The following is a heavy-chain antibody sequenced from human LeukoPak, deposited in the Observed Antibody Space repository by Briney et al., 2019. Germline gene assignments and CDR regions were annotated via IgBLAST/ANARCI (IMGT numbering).Heavy chain of an antibody. CDR3: ARDRVPPLSLLWS. CDR1: VGTFSSYA. J-gene: IGHJ4*02. D-gene: IGHD3-10*01. V-gene: IGHV1-69*13. CDR2: IIPIFGTA. Sequence: SVKVSCKASVGTFSSYAISWVRQAPGQGLEWMGGIIPIFGTANYAQKFQGRVTITADASTSTAYMELSSLRSEDTAVYYCARDRVPPLSLLWSWGQGTLVTVSS.